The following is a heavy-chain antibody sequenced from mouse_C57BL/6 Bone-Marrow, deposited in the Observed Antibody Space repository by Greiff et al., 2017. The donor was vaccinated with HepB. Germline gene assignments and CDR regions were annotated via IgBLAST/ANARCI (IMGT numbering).Heavy chain of an antibody. CDR3: DRSGLITTVVAHYYAMDY. CDR2: IDPEDGET. Sequence: EVKLQQSGAELVKPGASVKLSCTASGFNIKDYYMHWVKQRTEQGLEWIGRIDPEDGETKYAPKFQGKATITADTSSNTAYLQLSSLTSEDTAVYYCDRSGLITTVVAHYYAMDYWGQGTSVTVSS. J-gene: IGHJ4*01. CDR1: GFNIKDYY. V-gene: IGHV14-2*01. D-gene: IGHD1-1*01.